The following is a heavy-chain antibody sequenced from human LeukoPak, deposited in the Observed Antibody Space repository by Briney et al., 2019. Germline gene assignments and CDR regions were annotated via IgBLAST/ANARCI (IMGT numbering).Heavy chain of an antibody. J-gene: IGHJ4*02. CDR2: ISAYNGNT. Sequence: ASVKVSCKASGYTFTSYGISWVRQAPGPGLEWMGWISAYNGNTNYAQKLQGRVTMTTDTSTSTAYMELRSLRSDDTAVYYCAREDYGDYVSDYWGQGTLVTVSS. CDR3: AREDYGDYVSDY. V-gene: IGHV1-18*01. D-gene: IGHD4-17*01. CDR1: GYTFTSYG.